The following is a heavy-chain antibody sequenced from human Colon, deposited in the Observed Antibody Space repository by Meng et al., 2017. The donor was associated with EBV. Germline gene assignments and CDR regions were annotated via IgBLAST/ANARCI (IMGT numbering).Heavy chain of an antibody. CDR3: ARNYCFDY. Sequence: DPGLSYPVHTLASGGSVCSGCINSVDYDWSSIRERHGKSLELIGYTYYTGSIYDNPSLKGRVTISMDTSKIQFSMRLSSVTAADTAVYYCARNYCFDYWGQGTLVTVSS. CDR1: SGCINSVDYD. CDR2: TYYTGSI. V-gene: IGHV4-30-4*01. J-gene: IGHJ4*02.